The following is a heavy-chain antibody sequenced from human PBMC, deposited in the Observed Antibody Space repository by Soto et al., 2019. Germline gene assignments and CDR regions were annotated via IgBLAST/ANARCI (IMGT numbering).Heavy chain of an antibody. J-gene: IGHJ6*02. CDR3: AKGDGFILAV. CDR1: GFTVNSNY. CDR2: TNTGGTT. D-gene: IGHD1-26*01. Sequence: EVQVLATGGGLIQPGGSLRLSCAASGFTVNSNYMSWVRQAPGEGLQWVSITNTGGTTYYADSVKGRFTVPRDNSKNTLYLQMNSLIAEDTAVYYCAKGDGFILAVWGQGTTVSVSS. V-gene: IGHV3-53*02.